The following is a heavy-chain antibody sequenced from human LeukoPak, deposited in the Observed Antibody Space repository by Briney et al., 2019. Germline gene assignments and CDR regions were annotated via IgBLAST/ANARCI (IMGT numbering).Heavy chain of an antibody. CDR3: ARDRLRIFGVVTYMFDY. CDR2: ISSSGSTI. J-gene: IGHJ4*02. V-gene: IGHV3-11*01. D-gene: IGHD3-3*01. Sequence: GGSLTLSCAVSGFTFSDYYMSWIRPPPGKGREWDAYISSSGSTIYYADSVKGRFTISRDNAKNSLYLQMNSLRAEDTAVYYCARDRLRIFGVVTYMFDYWGQGTLVTVSS. CDR1: GFTFSDYY.